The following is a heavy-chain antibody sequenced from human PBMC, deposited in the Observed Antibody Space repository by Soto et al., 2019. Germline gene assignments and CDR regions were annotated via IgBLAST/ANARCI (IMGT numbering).Heavy chain of an antibody. CDR1: GSTFTTYG. J-gene: IGHJ5*02. CDR2: ISAYNGNT. CDR3: ATDRYYYGSGSYYFSWFYP. D-gene: IGHD3-10*01. V-gene: IGHV1-18*04. Sequence: ASVKVSCKTSGSTFTTYGVSWVRQAPGQGLEWMGWISAYNGNTNYAQKLQCRVTMTTDTSTSTAYMELRGLRSDDTAVYYCATDRYYYGSGSYYFSWFYPWGQGTLFTVSS.